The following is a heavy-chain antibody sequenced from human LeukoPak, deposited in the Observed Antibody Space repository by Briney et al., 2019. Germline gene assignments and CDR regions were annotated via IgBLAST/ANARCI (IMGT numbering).Heavy chain of an antibody. Sequence: GESLQISCKGSGYSFTSYWIGWVRQLPGKGLEWMGIIYPGDSDTRYSPSFQGQVTISADKSISTAYLQWSSLKASDTAMYYCARMTSTTQFDYWGQGTLVTVSS. D-gene: IGHD2-2*01. CDR1: GYSFTSYW. CDR2: IYPGDSDT. J-gene: IGHJ4*02. CDR3: ARMTSTTQFDY. V-gene: IGHV5-51*01.